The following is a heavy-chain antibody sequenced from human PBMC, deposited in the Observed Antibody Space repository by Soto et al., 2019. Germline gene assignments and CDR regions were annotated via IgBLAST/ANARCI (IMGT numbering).Heavy chain of an antibody. CDR3: ARVGYYYDSSGYFLIDY. Sequence: SETLSLTCAVSGGSIISADSYWFWIRKHPGKGLEWIGYIAYSGDTYYNPSLRSRVTISADTSENKFSLTLKSVTAADTAVYYCARVGYYYDSSGYFLIDYWGQGTLVTVSS. CDR2: IAYSGDT. J-gene: IGHJ4*02. V-gene: IGHV4-31*11. D-gene: IGHD3-22*01. CDR1: GGSIISADSY.